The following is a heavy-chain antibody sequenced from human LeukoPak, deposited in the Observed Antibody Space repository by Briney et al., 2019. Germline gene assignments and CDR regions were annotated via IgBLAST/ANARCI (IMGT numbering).Heavy chain of an antibody. CDR3: AREIIAVVGTEPDP. Sequence: PGGSLRLSCAASGFTFSSYWMSWVRQAPGKGLEWVANIKQDGSEKYYVDSVKGRFTISRDNAKNSLYLQMNSLRAEDTAVYYCAREIIAVVGTEPDPWGQGTLVTVSS. CDR2: IKQDGSEK. D-gene: IGHD6-19*01. J-gene: IGHJ5*02. CDR1: GFTFSSYW. V-gene: IGHV3-7*01.